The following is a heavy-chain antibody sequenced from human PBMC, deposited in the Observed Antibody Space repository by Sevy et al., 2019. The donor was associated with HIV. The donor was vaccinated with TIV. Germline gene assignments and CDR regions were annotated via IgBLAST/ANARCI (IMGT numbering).Heavy chain of an antibody. CDR1: GFTLSDSG. Sequence: GESLKISCAASGFTLSDSGVHWVRQAPGKGLEWVAFIQVDGREKFYTDSVKGRFTFSRDSSKNTVYLQMNSLRGEDTAVYYCAKRPTAAWGQGTLVTVSS. V-gene: IGHV3-30*02. CDR3: AKRPTAA. J-gene: IGHJ5*02. CDR2: IQVDGREK.